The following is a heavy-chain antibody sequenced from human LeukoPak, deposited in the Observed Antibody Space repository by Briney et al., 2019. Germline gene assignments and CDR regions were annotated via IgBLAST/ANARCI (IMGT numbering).Heavy chain of an antibody. J-gene: IGHJ4*02. CDR3: ARGPSVTPHY. V-gene: IGHV3-21*01. CDR2: ISSRSSYI. CDR1: GFTFSSYN. D-gene: IGHD4-17*01. Sequence: GGSLRLSCAASGFTFSSYNMKWVRQAPGKGLEWVSSISSRSSYIFYADSVKGRFTISRDNAKKSLYLQMNSLRAEDTAVYYCARGPSVTPHYWGQGTRVTVSA.